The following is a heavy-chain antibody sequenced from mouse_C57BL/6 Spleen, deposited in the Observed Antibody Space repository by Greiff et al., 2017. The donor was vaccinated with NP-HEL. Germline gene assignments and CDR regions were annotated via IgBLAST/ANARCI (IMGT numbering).Heavy chain of an antibody. D-gene: IGHD1-1*01. V-gene: IGHV1-39*01. CDR2: INPNYGTT. Sequence: EVHLVESGPELVKPGASVKISCKASGYSFTDYNMNWVKQSNGKSLEWIGVINPNYGTTSYNQKFKGKATLTVDQSSSTAYMQLNSLTSEDSAVYYCARDYGSSYDWYFDVWGTGTTVTVSS. CDR1: GYSFTDYN. J-gene: IGHJ1*03. CDR3: ARDYGSSYDWYFDV.